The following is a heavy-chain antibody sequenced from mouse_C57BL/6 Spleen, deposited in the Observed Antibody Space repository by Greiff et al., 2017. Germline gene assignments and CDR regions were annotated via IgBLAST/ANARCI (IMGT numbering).Heavy chain of an antibody. D-gene: IGHD2-3*01. V-gene: IGHV1-15*01. Sequence: QVQLQQPGAELVRPGASVTLSCKASGYTFTDYEMHWVKQTPVHGLEWIGAIDPETGGTAYNQKFKGKAILTADKSSSTAYMELRSLTSEDSAVYYCTRWLLLFDYWGQGTTLTVSS. CDR1: GYTFTDYE. CDR3: TRWLLLFDY. J-gene: IGHJ2*01. CDR2: IDPETGGT.